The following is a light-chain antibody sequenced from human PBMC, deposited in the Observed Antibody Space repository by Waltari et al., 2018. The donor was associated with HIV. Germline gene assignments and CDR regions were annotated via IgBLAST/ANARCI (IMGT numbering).Light chain of an antibody. Sequence: DIVMTQSPDSLAVSLGERATINCQSSPSVLSSSNNKNYLAWYQQKPGQPPKLLIYWASTRESGVPDRFSGSGSGTDFTLTISSLQAEDVAVYYCQQYYSTPRTFGQGTKVEIK. CDR2: WAS. V-gene: IGKV4-1*01. J-gene: IGKJ1*01. CDR3: QQYYSTPRT. CDR1: PSVLSSSNNKNY.